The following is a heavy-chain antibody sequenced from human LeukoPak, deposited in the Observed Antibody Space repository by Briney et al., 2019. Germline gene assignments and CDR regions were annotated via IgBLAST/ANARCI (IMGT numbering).Heavy chain of an antibody. J-gene: IGHJ4*02. D-gene: IGHD6-13*01. Sequence: GGSLRLSCAASGFTFSSYAMHWVRQAPGKGLEWVAVISYDGSNKYYADSVKGRFTISRDNSKNTLYLQMNSLRAEDTAVYYCARDNGGAAAGSFDYWGQGTLVTVSS. CDR2: ISYDGSNK. CDR1: GFTFSSYA. V-gene: IGHV3-30-3*01. CDR3: ARDNGGAAAGSFDY.